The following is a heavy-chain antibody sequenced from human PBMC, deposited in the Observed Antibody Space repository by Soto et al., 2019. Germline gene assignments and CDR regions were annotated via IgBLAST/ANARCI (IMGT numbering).Heavy chain of an antibody. Sequence: GGSLRLSCAASGFTFSSYAMSWVRQAPGKGLEWVSAISGSGGSTYYADSVKGRFTISRDNSKNTLYLQMNSLRAEDTAVYYCAKAYDYVWGSYRYTDYWGQGTLVTVSS. V-gene: IGHV3-23*01. D-gene: IGHD3-16*02. J-gene: IGHJ4*02. CDR3: AKAYDYVWGSYRYTDY. CDR2: ISGSGGST. CDR1: GFTFSSYA.